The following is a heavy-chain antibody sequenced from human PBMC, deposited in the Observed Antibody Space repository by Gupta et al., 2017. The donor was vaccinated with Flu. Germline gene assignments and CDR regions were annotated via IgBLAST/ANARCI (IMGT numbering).Heavy chain of an antibody. CDR3: ARAVLLPVVVTAIPNLPDY. CDR1: GFTFSSYW. Sequence: GGSLRLSCAASGFTFSSYWMHWVRHAPGKGLVWVSRINSDGSSTRYADSVKGRFTISRDNAKNTLYLQMNSLRAEDTAVYYCARAVLLPVVVTAIPNLPDYWGQGTLVTVSS. J-gene: IGHJ4*02. D-gene: IGHD2-21*02. V-gene: IGHV3-74*01. CDR2: INSDGSST.